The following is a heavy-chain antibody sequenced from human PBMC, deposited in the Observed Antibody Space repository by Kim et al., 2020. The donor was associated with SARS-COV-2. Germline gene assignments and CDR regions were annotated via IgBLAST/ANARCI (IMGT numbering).Heavy chain of an antibody. CDR2: IKQDGSEK. V-gene: IGHV3-7*03. CDR1: GFTFSSYW. CDR3: AREGRGLQFPDWFDP. J-gene: IGHJ5*02. Sequence: GGSLRLSCAASGFTFSSYWMSWVRQAPGKGLEWVANIKQDGSEKYYVDSVKGRFTISRDNAKNSLYLQMNSLRAEDTAVYYCAREGRGLQFPDWFDPWGQGTLVTVSS. D-gene: IGHD4-4*01.